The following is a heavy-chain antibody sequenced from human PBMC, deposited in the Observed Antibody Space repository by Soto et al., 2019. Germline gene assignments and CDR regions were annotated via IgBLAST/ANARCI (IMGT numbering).Heavy chain of an antibody. Sequence: GGSLRLSCAASGFTLRSYWMSWVRQAPGKGLEWLATIKTDASEKKYVDSVKGRFTISRDNAKNTLYLQMNSLRAEDTAVYYCARPVKYYYDSSDGAFDIWGQGTMVTVSS. CDR2: IKTDASEK. CDR3: ARPVKYYYDSSDGAFDI. J-gene: IGHJ3*02. V-gene: IGHV3-7*01. D-gene: IGHD3-22*01. CDR1: GFTLRSYW.